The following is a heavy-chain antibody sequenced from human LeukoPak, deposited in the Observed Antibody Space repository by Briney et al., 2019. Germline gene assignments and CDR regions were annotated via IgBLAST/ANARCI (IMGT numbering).Heavy chain of an antibody. D-gene: IGHD3-22*01. CDR1: GYTFTSYY. V-gene: IGHV1-46*01. Sequence: ASVKVSCKASGYTFTSYYMHWVRQAPGQGLEWMGIINPSGGSTSYAQKFQGRVTMTRDMSTSTVYMELSSLRSEDTAVYYCARVVVESAYDYDSSGSLYYFDYWGQGTLVTVSS. J-gene: IGHJ4*02. CDR2: INPSGGST. CDR3: ARVVVESAYDYDSSGSLYYFDY.